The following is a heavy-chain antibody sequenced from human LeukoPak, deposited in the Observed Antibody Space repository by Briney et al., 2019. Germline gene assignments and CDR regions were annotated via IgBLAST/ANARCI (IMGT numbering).Heavy chain of an antibody. D-gene: IGHD3-10*01. J-gene: IGHJ3*02. CDR3: ARREGFLGAFDI. CDR2: IYYSGST. V-gene: IGHV4-39*01. CDR1: GGSIISSSYY. Sequence: ETLSLPCSVAGGSIISSSYYWGWIRPPPGKGLEWIGIIYYSGSTYYNPSLKTRVTISVDTSKNQFSLNLSSVTAADTAVYYCARREGFLGAFDIWGQGTMVTVSS.